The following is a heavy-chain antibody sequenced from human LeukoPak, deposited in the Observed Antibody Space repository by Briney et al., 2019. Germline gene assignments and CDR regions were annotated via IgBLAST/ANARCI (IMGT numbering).Heavy chain of an antibody. CDR3: ARDPLFCSGGSCYSWGWNFDY. J-gene: IGHJ4*02. Sequence: ASVKVSCKASGYTFTGYYMHWVRQAPGQGLEWMGWINPNSGGTNYAQKFQGRVTMTRDTPISTAYMELSRLRSDDTAVYYCARDPLFCSGGSCYSWGWNFDYWGQGTLVTVSS. V-gene: IGHV1-2*02. D-gene: IGHD2-15*01. CDR1: GYTFTGYY. CDR2: INPNSGGT.